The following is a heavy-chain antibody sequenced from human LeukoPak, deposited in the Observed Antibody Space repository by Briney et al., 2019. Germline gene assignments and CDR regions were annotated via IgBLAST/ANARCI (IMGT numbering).Heavy chain of an antibody. CDR1: GFTFSSYW. CDR2: INSDGSST. D-gene: IGHD5-18*01. CDR3: ASPSGYSYVSSFDY. Sequence: GGSLRLSCAASGFTFSSYWMHWVRQAPGKGLVWVSRINSDGSSTSYADSVKGRFTISRDNAKNTLYLQMNSLRAEDTAVYYCASPSGYSYVSSFDYWGQGTLVTVSS. J-gene: IGHJ4*02. V-gene: IGHV3-74*01.